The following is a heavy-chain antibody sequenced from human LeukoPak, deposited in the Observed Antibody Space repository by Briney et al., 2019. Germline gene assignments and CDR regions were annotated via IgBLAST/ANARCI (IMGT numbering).Heavy chain of an antibody. CDR2: IYTSGST. CDR1: GGSISSSSYY. V-gene: IGHV4-61*02. CDR3: ARGADFWSGYSDLYYFDY. Sequence: SETLSLTCTVSGGSISSSSYYWSWIRQPAGKGLEWIGRIYTSGSTNYNPSLKSRVTISVDTSKNQFSLKLSSVTAADTAVYYCARGADFWSGYSDLYYFDYWGQGTLVTVSS. D-gene: IGHD3-3*01. J-gene: IGHJ4*02.